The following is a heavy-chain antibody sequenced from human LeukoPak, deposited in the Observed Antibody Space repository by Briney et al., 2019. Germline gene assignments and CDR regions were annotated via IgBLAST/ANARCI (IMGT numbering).Heavy chain of an antibody. CDR3: GYTNNFYH. Sequence: SGGSLRLSCVASGLSISGQWMNWVRQAPGQGLEWVANIKHDGSEEYYVDSVKGRFTISRDDGRNSVSLQMNSVRAEDTAVYYCGYTNNFYHWGQGTLVTVSS. V-gene: IGHV3-7*01. CDR1: GLSISGQW. CDR2: IKHDGSEE. J-gene: IGHJ4*02. D-gene: IGHD3-16*02.